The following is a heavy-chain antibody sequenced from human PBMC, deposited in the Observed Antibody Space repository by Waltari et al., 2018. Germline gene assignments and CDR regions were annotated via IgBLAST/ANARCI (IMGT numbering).Heavy chain of an antibody. CDR2: ISNRCGDT. CDR1: GLTFSIFA. CDR3: AKDHGVAY. Sequence: QLLESGGGLVQPGGSLRLSCSDSGLTFSIFAMSWVRQGPGNGREWVSGISNRCGDTYYTDSVKGRFTISIDNSKKTLYLQMNSLRVEDTAVYYCAKDHGVAYWGQGTLVTVSS. J-gene: IGHJ4*02. V-gene: IGHV3-23*01. D-gene: IGHD3-16*01.